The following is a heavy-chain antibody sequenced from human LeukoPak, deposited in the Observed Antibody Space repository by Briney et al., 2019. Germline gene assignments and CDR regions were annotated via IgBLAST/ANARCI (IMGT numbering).Heavy chain of an antibody. CDR1: GGSISSYY. J-gene: IGHJ6*02. CDR3: ARGFRIAAAGAWYCGMDV. D-gene: IGHD6-13*01. CDR2: IYYSGST. V-gene: IGHV4-59*01. Sequence: SETLSLTCTVSGGSISSYYWSWIRQPPGKGLEWIGYIYYSGSTNYNPSLKSRVTISVDTSMNQFSLKLSSVTAADTAVYYCARGFRIAAAGAWYCGMDVWGQGTTVTVSS.